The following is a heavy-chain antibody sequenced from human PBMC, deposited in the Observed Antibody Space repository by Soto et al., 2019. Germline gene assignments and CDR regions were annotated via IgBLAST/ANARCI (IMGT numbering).Heavy chain of an antibody. Sequence: SETLSLTCAVSGASISSSNWWSWVRQPPGKGLEWIGEIYHSGSTNYNPSLKSRVTISADKSRNQFSLKLSSVTAADTAVYYCERRWGEGRVDYWGQGTLVT. CDR3: ERRWGEGRVDY. V-gene: IGHV4-4*02. J-gene: IGHJ4*02. CDR2: IYHSGST. D-gene: IGHD3-10*01. CDR1: GASISSSNW.